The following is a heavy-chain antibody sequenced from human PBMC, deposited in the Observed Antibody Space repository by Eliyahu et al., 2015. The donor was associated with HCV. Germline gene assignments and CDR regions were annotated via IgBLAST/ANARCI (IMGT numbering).Heavy chain of an antibody. CDR1: GFTFXXAW. CDR2: IKSKTDGGTT. V-gene: IGHV3-15*01. J-gene: IGHJ6*03. Sequence: EVQLVESGGGLVKPGGSLRLSCAAXGFTFXXAWMSWVRQGPGKGLGWXGRIKSKTDGGTTDYAAPVKGRFTISRDDSKSTLYLQMNSLKTEDTAVYYCTTGAPGGFDYYLDVWGQGTTVTVSS. D-gene: IGHD3-10*01. CDR3: TTGAPGGFDYYLDV.